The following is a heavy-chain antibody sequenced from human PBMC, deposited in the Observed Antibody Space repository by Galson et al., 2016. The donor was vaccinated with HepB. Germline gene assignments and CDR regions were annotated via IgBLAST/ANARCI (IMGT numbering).Heavy chain of an antibody. V-gene: IGHV6-1*01. Sequence: CAISGDSVSSSSAAWNWIRQSPSRGLEWLGRTYYRSKWFNDYAVSVKSRIIIKSDTSKNQFSLQLNSVTPEDTAVYYCARGLVPAATDDWFDPWGQGTLVTVSS. CDR3: ARGLVPAATDDWFDP. D-gene: IGHD2-2*01. CDR2: TYYRSKWFN. J-gene: IGHJ5*02. CDR1: GDSVSSSSAA.